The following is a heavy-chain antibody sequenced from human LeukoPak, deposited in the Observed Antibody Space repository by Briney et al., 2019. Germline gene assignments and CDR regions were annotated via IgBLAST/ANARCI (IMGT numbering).Heavy chain of an antibody. CDR1: GYTFTSYA. CDR3: ARFDFWSGYGY. D-gene: IGHD3-3*01. J-gene: IGHJ4*02. V-gene: IGHV1-3*01. CDR2: INAGNGNT. Sequence: ASVKVSRKASGYTFTSYAMHWVRQAPGQRLEWMGWINAGNGNTKYSQKFQGRVTITRDTSASTAYMELSSLRSEDTAVYYCARFDFWSGYGYWGQGTLVTVSS.